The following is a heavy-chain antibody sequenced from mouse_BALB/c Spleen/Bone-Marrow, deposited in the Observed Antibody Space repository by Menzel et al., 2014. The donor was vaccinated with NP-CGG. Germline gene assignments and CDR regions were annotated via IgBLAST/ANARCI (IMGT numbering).Heavy chain of an antibody. Sequence: EVQLVESGGGLVQPGGSLRLSCATSGFTFTDYYMNWVRQPPGKALEWLAFIRNKAYGYITEYSASVKGRFTISRDNPQNILYLQMNTLRAEDSATYYCARDMGGLLFDSWGQGTTLSVSS. D-gene: IGHD1-1*01. V-gene: IGHV7-3*02. CDR1: GFTFTDYY. CDR2: IRNKAYGYIT. J-gene: IGHJ2*01. CDR3: ARDMGGLLFDS.